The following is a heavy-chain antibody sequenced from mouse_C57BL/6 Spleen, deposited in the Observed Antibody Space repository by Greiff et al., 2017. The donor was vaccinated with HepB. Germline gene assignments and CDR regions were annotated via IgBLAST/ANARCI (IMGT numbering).Heavy chain of an antibody. CDR2: ISNGGGST. CDR3: ARGYYSNAWYFDV. J-gene: IGHJ1*03. Sequence: EVKLVESGGGLVQPGGSLKLSCAASGFTFSDYYMYWVRQTPEKRLEWVAYISNGGGSTYYPDTVKGRFTISRDNAKNTLYLQMSRLKSEDTAMYYCARGYYSNAWYFDVWGTGTTVTVSS. V-gene: IGHV5-12*01. D-gene: IGHD2-5*01. CDR1: GFTFSDYY.